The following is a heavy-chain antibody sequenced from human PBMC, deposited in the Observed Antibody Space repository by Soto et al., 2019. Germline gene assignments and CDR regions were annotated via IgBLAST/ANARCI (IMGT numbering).Heavy chain of an antibody. V-gene: IGHV4-34*01. J-gene: IGHJ4*02. CDR2: INHSGST. D-gene: IGHD6-19*01. CDR3: AREGWLVLDY. Sequence: SETLSLTCAVYGGSFSGYYLSWIRQPPGKGLEWIGEINHSGSTNYNPSLKSRVTISVDTSKNQFSLKLSSVTAADTAVYYCAREGWLVLDYWGQGTLVTVSS. CDR1: GGSFSGYY.